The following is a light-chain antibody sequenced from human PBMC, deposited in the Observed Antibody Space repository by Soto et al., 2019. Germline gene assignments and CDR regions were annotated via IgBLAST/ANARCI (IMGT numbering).Light chain of an antibody. V-gene: IGLV2-14*01. CDR2: EVS. J-gene: IGLJ1*01. CDR1: SSDVGGYNY. CDR3: SSYTSSSIPYV. Sequence: QSVLTQPASVSGSPGQSITISCTGTSSDVGGYNYVSWYQQEPGKAPKLMIYEVSNRPSGVSNRFSGSKSGNTASLTISGLQAEDEADYYCSSYTSSSIPYVVGTGTKLTGL.